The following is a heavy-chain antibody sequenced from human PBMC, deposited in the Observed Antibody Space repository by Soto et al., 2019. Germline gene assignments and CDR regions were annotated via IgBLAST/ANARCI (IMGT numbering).Heavy chain of an antibody. J-gene: IGHJ4*02. D-gene: IGHD4-17*01. Sequence: ELQFVESGGGLVQPGGSLRLSCVASGNSRHWMHWLRQAPGKGLVWVSRINPESTSINYADSVKGRFSISRDNAKDTLYLQMNSLRAEDTAVYYCARGAYGDPVDSWGQGTLVTVSS. CDR1: GNSRHW. CDR2: INPESTSI. V-gene: IGHV3-74*01. CDR3: ARGAYGDPVDS.